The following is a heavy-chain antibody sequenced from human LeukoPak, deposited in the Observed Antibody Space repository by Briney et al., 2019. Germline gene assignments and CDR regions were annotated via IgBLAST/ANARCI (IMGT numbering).Heavy chain of an antibody. CDR1: GGSISSYY. V-gene: IGHV4-59*01. D-gene: IGHD5-18*01. CDR2: IYYSGST. Sequence: SETLSLTCTVSGGSISSYYWSWIRQPPGKGLEWIGYIYYSGSTNYNPSLKSRVTISVDTPKNQFSLKLSSVTAADTAVYYCARVAGTAMAQTFDYWGQGTLVTVSS. J-gene: IGHJ4*02. CDR3: ARVAGTAMAQTFDY.